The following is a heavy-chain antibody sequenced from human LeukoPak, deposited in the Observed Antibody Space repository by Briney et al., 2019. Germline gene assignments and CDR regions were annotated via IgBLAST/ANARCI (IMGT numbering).Heavy chain of an antibody. Sequence: GGSLRLSCAASGFTFRSHAMHWVRQAPGKGLEWVAGISYDGSNKYYADSVKGRFTISRDNSKNTLYLQMNSLRPEDTAVYYCARALAAAVQGPDYWGQGTLVTVSS. CDR1: GFTFRSHA. V-gene: IGHV3-30-3*01. D-gene: IGHD6-13*01. CDR3: ARALAAAVQGPDY. CDR2: ISYDGSNK. J-gene: IGHJ4*02.